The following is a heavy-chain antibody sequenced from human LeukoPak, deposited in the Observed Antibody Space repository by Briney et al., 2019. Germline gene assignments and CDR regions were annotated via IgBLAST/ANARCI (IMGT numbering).Heavy chain of an antibody. CDR3: ARMYSSGWTRGEVDY. Sequence: SETLSLTCTVSGGSISNYYWSWIRQPPGKGLEWIGYIYYSGSTNYNPSLKSRVTISVDTSKNQFSLKLSSVTAADTAVYYCARMYSSGWTRGEVDYWGQGTLVTVSS. D-gene: IGHD6-19*01. J-gene: IGHJ4*02. V-gene: IGHV4-59*01. CDR2: IYYSGST. CDR1: GGSISNYY.